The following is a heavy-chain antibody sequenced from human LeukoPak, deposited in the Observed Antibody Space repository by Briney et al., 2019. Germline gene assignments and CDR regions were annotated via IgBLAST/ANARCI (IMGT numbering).Heavy chain of an antibody. Sequence: SQTLSLTCTVSGGSISSGGYYWSWIRQHPGKGLEWIGYIYYSGSNYYNPSLKSRVTISVDTSKNQFSLKPSSVTAADTAVYYCARVSCSSTSCKRYYYYGMDVWGKGTTVTVSS. D-gene: IGHD2-2*01. CDR1: GGSISSGGYY. CDR3: ARVSCSSTSCKRYYYYGMDV. V-gene: IGHV4-31*03. J-gene: IGHJ6*04. CDR2: IYYSGSN.